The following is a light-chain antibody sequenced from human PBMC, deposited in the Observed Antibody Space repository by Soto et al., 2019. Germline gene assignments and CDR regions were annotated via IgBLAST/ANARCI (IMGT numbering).Light chain of an antibody. CDR2: DDS. V-gene: IGLV3-21*02. Sequence: SYVLTQPPSVSVAPGQTARITCGGNNIGSKNVHWFQQMPGQAPVLVVYDDSDRPSGIPERFSGSNSGNTATLTISWVEAGDEADYYCQVWDRDTAHYVFGTGTKLTVL. J-gene: IGLJ1*01. CDR1: NIGSKN. CDR3: QVWDRDTAHYV.